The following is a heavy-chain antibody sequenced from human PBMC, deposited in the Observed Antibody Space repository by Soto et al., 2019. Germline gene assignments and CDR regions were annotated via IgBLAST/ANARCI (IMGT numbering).Heavy chain of an antibody. J-gene: IGHJ4*02. Sequence: QVQLQESGPGLVKPSGTLSLTCGVSGDSFSSSNWWTWVRQPPGKGLEGIGDILHTGHTDYSPSLGNRVNISIDTSKKEFSLNLTSVTATDTAVYYCARSPRRVGGKWYLDYWGPGALVTVSS. D-gene: IGHD2-15*01. CDR2: ILHTGHT. V-gene: IGHV4-4*02. CDR3: ARSPRRVGGKWYLDY. CDR1: GDSFSSSNW.